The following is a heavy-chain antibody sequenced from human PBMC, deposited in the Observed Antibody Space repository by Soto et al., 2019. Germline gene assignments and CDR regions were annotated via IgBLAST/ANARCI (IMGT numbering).Heavy chain of an antibody. V-gene: IGHV3-30*18. Sequence: QVQLVESGGGVVQPGRSLRLSCAASGFTFSSYGMHWVRQAPGKGLEWVAVISYDGSNKYYADSVKGRFTISRDNSKNTLYLQMNSLRAEDTAVYYCANDRTLYDFWSGYKVFHYGMDVWGQGTTVTVSS. J-gene: IGHJ6*02. CDR1: GFTFSSYG. CDR3: ANDRTLYDFWSGYKVFHYGMDV. CDR2: ISYDGSNK. D-gene: IGHD3-3*01.